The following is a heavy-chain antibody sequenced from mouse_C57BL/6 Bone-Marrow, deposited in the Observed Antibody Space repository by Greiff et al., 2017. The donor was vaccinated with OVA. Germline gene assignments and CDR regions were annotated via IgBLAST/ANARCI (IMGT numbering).Heavy chain of an antibody. J-gene: IGHJ4*01. CDR3: AREKGNYGAMDY. CDR2: INPNNGGT. Sequence: EVQLQQSGPELVKPGASVKISCKASGYTFTDYYMNWVKQSHGKSLEWIGDINPNNGGTSYNQKFKGKATLTVDKSSSTAYMELRSLTSEDSAVYYCAREKGNYGAMDYWGQGTSVTVSS. V-gene: IGHV1-26*01. CDR1: GYTFTDYY. D-gene: IGHD1-1*01.